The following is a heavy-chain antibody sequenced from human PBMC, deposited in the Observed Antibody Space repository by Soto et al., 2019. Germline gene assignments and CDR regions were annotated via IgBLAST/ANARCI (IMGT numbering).Heavy chain of an antibody. CDR2: IYTPGST. D-gene: IGHD1-26*01. Sequence: EVRVVETGGGLIQPGGSLRLSCAASGLTVSSSYMGWVRQAPGKWLDWVSTIYTPGSTYYTDSVKGRFTISRDISRNTVSLQMNSLRAEDTAVYYCARGLVGSTTAFDSWGQGTLVTVSS. CDR3: ARGLVGSTTAFDS. V-gene: IGHV3-53*02. J-gene: IGHJ4*02. CDR1: GLTVSSSY.